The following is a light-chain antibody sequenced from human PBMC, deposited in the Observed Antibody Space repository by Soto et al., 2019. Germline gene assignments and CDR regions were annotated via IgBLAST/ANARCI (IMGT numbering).Light chain of an antibody. J-gene: IGKJ1*01. CDR2: GSS. V-gene: IGKV3-20*01. CDR3: QQYGSSPRT. CDR1: QSVSSSY. Sequence: EIVLTQSPGTLSLSPGERDTLSCRASQSVSSSYLAWYQQKPGQAPRLLIYGSSSRATGIPDRFSGSGSGPDFTLTIRRLEPEDFAVYYCQQYGSSPRTFGQGTKVEIK.